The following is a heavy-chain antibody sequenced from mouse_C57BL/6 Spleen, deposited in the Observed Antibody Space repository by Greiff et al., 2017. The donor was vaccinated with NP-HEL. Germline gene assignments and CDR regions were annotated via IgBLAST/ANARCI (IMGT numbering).Heavy chain of an antibody. V-gene: IGHV1-64*01. CDR1: GYTFTSYW. CDR3: ARSNYDYTGWFAY. CDR2: IHPNSGST. J-gene: IGHJ3*01. D-gene: IGHD2-4*01. Sequence: VQLQQPGAELVKPGASVKLSCKASGYTFTSYWMHWVKQRPGQGLEWIGMIHPNSGSTNYNEKFKSKATLTVDKSSSTAYMQLSSLTSEDSAVYYCARSNYDYTGWFAYWGQGTLVTVSA.